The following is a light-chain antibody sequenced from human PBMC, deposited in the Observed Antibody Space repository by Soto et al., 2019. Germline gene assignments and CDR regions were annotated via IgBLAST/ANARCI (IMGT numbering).Light chain of an antibody. CDR3: AVWDDSLTAFYV. V-gene: IGLV1-44*01. CDR2: SNN. Sequence: QSVLTQPPSASGTPRQRVTMSCSGGNSNIGSHTVNWYQHLPGTAPTLLIFSNNQRPSGVPARFSGSQSGTSASLAISGLQSGDQGDYYCAVWDDSLTAFYVFGPAPQVTVL. J-gene: IGLJ1*01. CDR1: NSNIGSHT.